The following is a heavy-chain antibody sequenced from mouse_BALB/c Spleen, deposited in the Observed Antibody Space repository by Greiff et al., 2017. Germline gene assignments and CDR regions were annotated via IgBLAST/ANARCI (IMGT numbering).Heavy chain of an antibody. CDR3: ARGHYGPSWFAY. CDR2: ISDGGSYT. D-gene: IGHD1-1*02. CDR1: GFTFSDYY. Sequence: EVKLMESGGGLVKPGGSLKLSCAASGFTFSDYYMYWVRQTPEKRLEWVATISDGGSYTYYPDSVKGRFTISRDNAKNNLYLQMSSLKPEDTAMYYCARGHYGPSWFAYWGQGTLVTVSA. V-gene: IGHV5-4*02. J-gene: IGHJ3*01.